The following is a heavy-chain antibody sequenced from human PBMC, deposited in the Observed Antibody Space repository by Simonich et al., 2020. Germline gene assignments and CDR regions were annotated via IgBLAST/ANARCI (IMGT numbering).Heavy chain of an antibody. CDR1: GYSISSGYY. CDR2: TDHSGST. CDR3: ARDRDGDYDY. V-gene: IGHV4-38-2*02. D-gene: IGHD4-17*01. Sequence: QVQLQESGPGLVKPSETLSLTCAVSGYSISSGYYWGGIRQPPGKGLEWIGSTDHSGSTDYNPPLKRRVTISVDTSKNQFSLKLSSVTAADTAVYYCARDRDGDYDYWGQGTLVTVSS. J-gene: IGHJ4*02.